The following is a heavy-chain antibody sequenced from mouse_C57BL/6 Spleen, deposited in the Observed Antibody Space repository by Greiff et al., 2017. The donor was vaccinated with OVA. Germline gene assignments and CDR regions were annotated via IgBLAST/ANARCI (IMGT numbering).Heavy chain of an antibody. J-gene: IGHJ4*01. V-gene: IGHV1-82*01. CDR3: ASADYDAMDD. CDR1: GYAFSSSW. Sequence: QVQLQQSGPELVKPGASVKISCKASGYAFSSSWMNWVKQRPGKGLEWIGRIYPGDGDTNYNGKFKGKATLTADKSSSTAYMQLSSLTSEDSAVYFCASADYDAMDDWGKGTSVTVSS. CDR2: IYPGDGDT.